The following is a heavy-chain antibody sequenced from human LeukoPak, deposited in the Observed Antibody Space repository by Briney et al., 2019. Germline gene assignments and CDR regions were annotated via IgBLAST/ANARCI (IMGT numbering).Heavy chain of an antibody. CDR3: ARPGYRSRYFDY. D-gene: IGHD6-19*01. Sequence: GESLKISCKGSGYSFTSYWIGWVRQMPGKGLEWMGIINPGDSEIKYSPSFQGQVTISADKSISTAYLQWSSLKASDTAMYYCARPGYRSRYFDYWGQGTLVTVSP. V-gene: IGHV5-51*01. J-gene: IGHJ4*02. CDR2: INPGDSEI. CDR1: GYSFTSYW.